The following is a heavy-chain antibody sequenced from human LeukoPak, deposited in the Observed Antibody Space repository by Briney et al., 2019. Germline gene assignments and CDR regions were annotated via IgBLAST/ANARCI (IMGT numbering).Heavy chain of an antibody. CDR1: GGSFSGYY. CDR3: ASLREYYGSGSFYNPDY. Sequence: SETLSLTCAVYGGSFSGYYWSWIRQPPGKGLEWIGEINHSGSTNYNPSLKSRVTISVDTSKNQFSLKLSSVTAADTAVYFCASLREYYGSGSFYNPDYWGQGTLVTVSS. CDR2: INHSGST. J-gene: IGHJ4*02. V-gene: IGHV4-34*01. D-gene: IGHD3-10*01.